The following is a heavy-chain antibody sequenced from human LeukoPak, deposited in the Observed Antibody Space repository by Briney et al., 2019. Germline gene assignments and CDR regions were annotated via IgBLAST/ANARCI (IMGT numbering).Heavy chain of an antibody. CDR1: GFTFSSYG. Sequence: PGGSLRLSCAASGFTFSSYGMHWVRQAPGKGLEWVAFIRYDGSNKYYADSVKGRFTIYRDNSKNTLYLQMNSLRAEDTAVYYCAKDLYSNHANWFDPWGQGTLVTVPS. D-gene: IGHD4-11*01. V-gene: IGHV3-30*02. CDR3: AKDLYSNHANWFDP. J-gene: IGHJ5*02. CDR2: IRYDGSNK.